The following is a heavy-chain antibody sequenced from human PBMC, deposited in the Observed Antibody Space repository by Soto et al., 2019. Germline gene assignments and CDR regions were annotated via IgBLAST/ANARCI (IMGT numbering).Heavy chain of an antibody. D-gene: IGHD6-19*01. CDR1: GFTFSSSA. J-gene: IGHJ6*02. Sequence: EVQLLESGGGLVQPGGSLRLSCAASGFTFSSSAMSWVRQAPGKGLEWVSAISGSGGSTYYADSVKGRFTISRDNSKNTLYLQMNSLRAEDTAVYYCAKKGGRAVGYYGMDVWGQGTTVTVSS. V-gene: IGHV3-23*01. CDR3: AKKGGRAVGYYGMDV. CDR2: ISGSGGST.